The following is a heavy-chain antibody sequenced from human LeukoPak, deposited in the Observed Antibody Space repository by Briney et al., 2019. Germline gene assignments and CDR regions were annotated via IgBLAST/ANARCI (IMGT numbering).Heavy chain of an antibody. V-gene: IGHV4-61*02. D-gene: IGHD3-10*01. Sequence: SQTLSLTCTVSGGSISSGSYYWSWIRQPAGKGLEWIGRIYTSGSTNYNPSLKSRVTIPVDTSKNQFSLKLSSVTAADTAVYYCARGLLGAFDYWGQGTLVTVSS. CDR2: IYTSGST. CDR1: GGSISSGSYY. J-gene: IGHJ4*02. CDR3: ARGLLGAFDY.